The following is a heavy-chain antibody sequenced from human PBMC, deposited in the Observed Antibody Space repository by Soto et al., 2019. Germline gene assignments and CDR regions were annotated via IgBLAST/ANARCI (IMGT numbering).Heavy chain of an antibody. CDR1: GFTFSNYP. Sequence: QVQLVESGGGLVQPGRSLRLSCTASGFTFSNYPLHWVRQAPGRGLEWVAVISYDGSNKYYADSVKGRFTISRDNSKNTLNLQMNSLRSEDTAVYYCACMEYYDFWSGKLWGQGTLVTVSS. CDR2: ISYDGSNK. CDR3: ACMEYYDFWSGKL. D-gene: IGHD3-3*01. V-gene: IGHV3-30-3*01. J-gene: IGHJ4*02.